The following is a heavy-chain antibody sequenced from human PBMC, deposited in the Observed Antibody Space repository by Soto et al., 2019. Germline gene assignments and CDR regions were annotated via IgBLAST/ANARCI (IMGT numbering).Heavy chain of an antibody. CDR3: ARGLSGGFDY. Sequence: SETLSLTCAVSGYSISSDYYWGWIRQPPGKGLEWIGSISHSGGAYYNPSLKTRVTMSVDTSKNQFSLKLSSVTAADTALYYCARGLSGGFDYWGQGTLVTVSS. V-gene: IGHV4-38-2*01. CDR1: GYSISSDYY. CDR2: ISHSGGA. D-gene: IGHD7-27*01. J-gene: IGHJ4*02.